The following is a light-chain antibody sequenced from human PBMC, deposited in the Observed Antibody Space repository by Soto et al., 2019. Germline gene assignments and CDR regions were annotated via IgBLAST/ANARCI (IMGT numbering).Light chain of an antibody. CDR2: WAS. Sequence: DIVMTQSPDSLAVSLGERATFNCKSSQSVLYSSNNKNYLAWYQQKPGQPPKLLIYWASTRESGVPDRISGSGSGTDFNLTISSLQAEDVAVCYCQQYYSSPFTFGPGTKVDIK. CDR1: QSVLYSSNNKNY. CDR3: QQYYSSPFT. V-gene: IGKV4-1*01. J-gene: IGKJ3*01.